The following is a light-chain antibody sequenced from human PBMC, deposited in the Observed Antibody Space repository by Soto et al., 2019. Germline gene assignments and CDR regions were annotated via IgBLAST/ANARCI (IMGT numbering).Light chain of an antibody. CDR2: GNS. CDR1: SSNIGAGYD. Sequence: QSALTQPPSVSGAPGQRVTISCTGSSSNIGAGYDVHWYQQLPGTAPKLLIYGNSNRPSGVPDRFSGSKSGTSASLAITGLQAEDEADYYCQSYDSILSAVVFGGGTKVTVL. J-gene: IGLJ2*01. CDR3: QSYDSILSAVV. V-gene: IGLV1-40*01.